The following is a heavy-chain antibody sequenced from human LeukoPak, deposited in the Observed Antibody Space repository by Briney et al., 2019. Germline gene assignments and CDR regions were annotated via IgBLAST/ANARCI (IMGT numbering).Heavy chain of an antibody. CDR1: GGTFSSYA. CDR3: ARSDTAMGGNYYYYYYMDV. CDR2: IIPIFGTA. D-gene: IGHD5-18*01. Sequence: SVKVSCKASGGTFSSYAISWVRQAPGQGLEWMGGIIPIFGTANYEQKFQDRVTITTDKSTSTAYMELSSLRSEDTAVYYCARSDTAMGGNYYYYYYMDVWGKGTTVTVSS. V-gene: IGHV1-69*05. J-gene: IGHJ6*03.